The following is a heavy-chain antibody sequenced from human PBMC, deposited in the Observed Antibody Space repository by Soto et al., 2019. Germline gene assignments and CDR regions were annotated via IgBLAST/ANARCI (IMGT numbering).Heavy chain of an antibody. J-gene: IGHJ4*02. CDR3: ARAQVLLWFGDPPYYFDY. CDR2: IYYSGST. V-gene: IGHV4-59*08. Sequence: LSLTCTVSGGSISSYYWSWIRQPPGKGLEWIGYIYYSGSTNYNPSLKSRVTISVDTSKNQFSLKLSSVTAADTAVYYCARAQVLLWFGDPPYYFDYWGQGTLVTVSS. D-gene: IGHD3-10*01. CDR1: GGSISSYY.